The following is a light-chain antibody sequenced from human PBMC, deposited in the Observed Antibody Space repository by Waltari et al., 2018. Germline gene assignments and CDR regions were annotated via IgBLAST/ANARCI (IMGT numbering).Light chain of an antibody. CDR1: QGISNA. CDR3: QQRNSYPWT. Sequence: DIQMTQSPSSLSASVGDKVTITCRARQGISNALAWYQQKPGKAPKLLIYAASNLQSGVPSRFSGSGSGTDFTLTISSLQPEDFAVYYCQQRNSYPWTFGQGTKVEIK. J-gene: IGKJ1*01. V-gene: IGKV1-17*01. CDR2: AAS.